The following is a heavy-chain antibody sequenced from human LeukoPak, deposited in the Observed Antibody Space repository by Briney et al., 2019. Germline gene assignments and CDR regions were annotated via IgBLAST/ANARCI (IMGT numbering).Heavy chain of an antibody. CDR1: GFTFSSYG. V-gene: IGHV3-30*18. CDR2: ISLDESTE. Sequence: PGGSLRLSCAASGFTFSSYGMHWVRQAPGKGLEWVALISLDESTEYYAASVKGRFTISRDNSKNTLFLQMNSLRAEDTAVYYCAKHGDDSSDYYYDYFDYWGQGTLVTVSS. CDR3: AKHGDDSSDYYYDYFDY. J-gene: IGHJ4*02. D-gene: IGHD3-22*01.